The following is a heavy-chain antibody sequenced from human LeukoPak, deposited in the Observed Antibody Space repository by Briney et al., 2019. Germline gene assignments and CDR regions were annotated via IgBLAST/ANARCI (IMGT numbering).Heavy chain of an antibody. V-gene: IGHV1-69*13. Sequence: SVKVSCKASGGTFSSYAISWVRQAPGQGLEWMGGIIPIFGTANYAQKFQGRVTITADESTSTAYMELSSLRSEDTAVYYRARVSSLDFWSGYPMDVWGQGTTVTVSS. D-gene: IGHD3-3*01. CDR3: ARVSSLDFWSGYPMDV. CDR1: GGTFSSYA. CDR2: IIPIFGTA. J-gene: IGHJ6*02.